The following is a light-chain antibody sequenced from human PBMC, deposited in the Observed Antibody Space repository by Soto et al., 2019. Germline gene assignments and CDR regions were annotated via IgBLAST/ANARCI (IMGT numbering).Light chain of an antibody. Sequence: EIVMTQSPATLSVSPGERATLSCRASQSVSSNLDWYQQKPGQAPRLLIYGASTRATGIPARFSGSGSGTECTLTISSLQAEDFAVYYCQQYNNWLINFVQGTRLEIK. CDR2: GAS. V-gene: IGKV3-15*01. CDR1: QSVSSN. CDR3: QQYNNWLIN. J-gene: IGKJ5*01.